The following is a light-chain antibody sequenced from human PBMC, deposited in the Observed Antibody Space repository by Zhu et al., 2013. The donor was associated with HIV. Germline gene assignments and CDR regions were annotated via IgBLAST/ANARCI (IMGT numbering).Light chain of an antibody. CDR2: KAS. CDR1: QSISSW. J-gene: IGKJ1*01. CDR3: QQYNSYPGT. Sequence: DIQMTQSPSTLSASVGDRVTITCRASQSISSWLAWYQQKPGKAPKLLIYKASSLESGVPSRFSGSGSGTEFTLTISSLQPDDFATYYCQQYNSYPGTFGPRDQGGNQT. V-gene: IGKV1-5*03.